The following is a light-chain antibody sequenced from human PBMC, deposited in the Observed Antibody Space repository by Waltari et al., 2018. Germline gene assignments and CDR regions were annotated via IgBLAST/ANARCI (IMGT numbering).Light chain of an antibody. V-gene: IGLV2-8*01. Sequence: QSALTQPPSASGSPGQSVTIFCTGTSSDVGYFDFVSWYQQHPGKAPKLLIYEVTNRPSGVPDRFPASKSGRTASLTVSGLQVEDEGDYYCSSYAGNNKWVFGGGTKLTVL. J-gene: IGLJ3*02. CDR2: EVT. CDR3: SSYAGNNKWV. CDR1: SSDVGYFDF.